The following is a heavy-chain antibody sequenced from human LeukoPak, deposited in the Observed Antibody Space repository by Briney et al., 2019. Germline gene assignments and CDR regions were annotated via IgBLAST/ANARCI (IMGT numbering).Heavy chain of an antibody. Sequence: GGSLRLSCAPSGFTFNSYEMNWVLQAPGKGLEWVAYISSSVSNIYYADSVKGRFTICRDNAKNSLYLQMNSLRAEDTAVYYCARDSYYSSSSGYLKIYGMDVWGQGTTVTVSS. V-gene: IGHV3-48*03. J-gene: IGHJ6*02. CDR3: ARDSYYSSSSGYLKIYGMDV. CDR1: GFTFNSYE. D-gene: IGHD3-22*01. CDR2: ISSSVSNI.